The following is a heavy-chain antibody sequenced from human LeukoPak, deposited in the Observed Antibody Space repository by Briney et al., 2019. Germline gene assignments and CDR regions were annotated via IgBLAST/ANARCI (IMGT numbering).Heavy chain of an antibody. CDR3: ARGRTRVPHYYYMDV. CDR2: IYHSGST. Sequence: SETLSLTCTVSGGSISSSNWWSWVRQPPGKGLEWIGEIYHSGSTNYNPSLKSRVTISVDTSKNQFSLKLSSVTAADTAVYYCARGRTRVPHYYYMDVWGKGTTVTVSS. J-gene: IGHJ6*03. CDR1: GGSISSSNW. V-gene: IGHV4-4*02. D-gene: IGHD1-1*01.